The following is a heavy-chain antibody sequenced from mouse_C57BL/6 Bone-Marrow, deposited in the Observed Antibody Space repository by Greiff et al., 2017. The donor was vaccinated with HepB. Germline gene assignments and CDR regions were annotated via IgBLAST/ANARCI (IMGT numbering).Heavy chain of an antibody. D-gene: IGHD2-3*01. Sequence: QVQLQQPGAELVKPGASVKLSCKASGYTFTSYWMQWVKQRPGQGLEWIGEIDPSDSYTNYNQKFKGKATLTVDTSSSTAYMQLSSLTSEDSAVYYCASWLLRFAYWGQGTLVTVSA. CDR3: ASWLLRFAY. V-gene: IGHV1-50*01. CDR2: IDPSDSYT. CDR1: GYTFTSYW. J-gene: IGHJ3*01.